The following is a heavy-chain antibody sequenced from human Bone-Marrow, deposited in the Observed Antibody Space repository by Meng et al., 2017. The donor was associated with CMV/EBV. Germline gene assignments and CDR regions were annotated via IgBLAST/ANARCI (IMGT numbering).Heavy chain of an antibody. CDR3: ARRVRRPITMIEEGAYFDY. CDR2: IYPGDYDT. V-gene: IGHV5-51*01. J-gene: IGHJ4*02. Sequence: GESLKISCKGSGYSFTSYWIGWVRQMPGKGLEWMGIIYPGDYDTRYSPSFQGQVTISADKSISTAYLQWSSLKASDTAMYYCARRVRRPITMIEEGAYFDYWGQGTLVTVSS. CDR1: GYSFTSYW. D-gene: IGHD3-22*01.